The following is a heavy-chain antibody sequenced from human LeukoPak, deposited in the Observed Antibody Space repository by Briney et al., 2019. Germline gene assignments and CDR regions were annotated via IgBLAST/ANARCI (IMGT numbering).Heavy chain of an antibody. CDR1: GGSISSYY. J-gene: IGHJ6*02. V-gene: IGHV4-59*08. D-gene: IGHD3-3*02. Sequence: PSETLSLTCTVSGGSISSYYWSWIRQPPGKGLEWIGYIYYSGSTNYNPSLKSRVTISVDTSKNQFSLKLSSVTAADTAVYYCATTRVLDDYGMDVWGQGTTVTVSS. CDR2: IYYSGST. CDR3: ATTRVLDDYGMDV.